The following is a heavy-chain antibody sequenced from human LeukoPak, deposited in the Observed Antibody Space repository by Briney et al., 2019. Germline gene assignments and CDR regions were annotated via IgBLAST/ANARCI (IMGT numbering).Heavy chain of an antibody. Sequence: PSETLSLTCAVYGGSFSGYYWRWLRQPQGKGLEWLGEINHSGSTNYNPSLKSRVTISVDTSKNQFSLKLSSVTAADTAVYYCATATFDIVVVPAATGWFDPWGQGTLVTVSS. J-gene: IGHJ5*02. D-gene: IGHD2-2*01. V-gene: IGHV4-34*01. CDR1: GGSFSGYY. CDR3: ATATFDIVVVPAATGWFDP. CDR2: INHSGST.